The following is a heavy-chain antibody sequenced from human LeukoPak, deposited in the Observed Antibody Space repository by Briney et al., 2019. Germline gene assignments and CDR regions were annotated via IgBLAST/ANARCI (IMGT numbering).Heavy chain of an antibody. D-gene: IGHD6-19*01. CDR1: GGSISSSSYY. J-gene: IGHJ4*02. CDR2: IYYSGST. V-gene: IGHV4-39*07. Sequence: PSETLSLTCTVSGGSISSSSYYWGWIRQPPGKGLEWIGSIYYSGSTYYNPSLKSRVTISVDTSKNQFSLKLSSVTAADTAVYYCARDVYGAVAGTSFDYWGQGTLVTVSS. CDR3: ARDVYGAVAGTSFDY.